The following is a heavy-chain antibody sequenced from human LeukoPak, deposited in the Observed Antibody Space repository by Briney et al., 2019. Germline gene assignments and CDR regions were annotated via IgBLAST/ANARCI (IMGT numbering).Heavy chain of an antibody. D-gene: IGHD3-16*01. CDR1: GVTFSSHG. Sequence: GGSLRLSCGVSGVTFSSHGMNWVRPAPGKGLEGVSAITGSGDRTYYTDSVRGRFTVSRDNSKNTLYLQMNGLRAEDTAVYYCAKRGEDPVDLDYWGQGTLVTVSS. J-gene: IGHJ4*02. CDR3: AKRGEDPVDLDY. CDR2: ITGSGDRT. V-gene: IGHV3-23*01.